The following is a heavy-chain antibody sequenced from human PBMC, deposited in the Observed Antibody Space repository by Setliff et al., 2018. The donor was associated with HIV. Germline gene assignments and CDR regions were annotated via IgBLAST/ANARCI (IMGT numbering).Heavy chain of an antibody. CDR1: GGSISNSRYY. CDR2: IYYSGST. V-gene: IGHV4-39*07. Sequence: KPSETLSLTCTVSGGSISNSRYYWSWIRQPPGKGLEWIGSIYYSGSTYYNPSLKSRVTISVDTSKSQFSLKLNSVTAADTAVYYCARAPPGIQNDAFDVWGQGTMVTVSS. CDR3: ARAPPGIQNDAFDV. J-gene: IGHJ3*01.